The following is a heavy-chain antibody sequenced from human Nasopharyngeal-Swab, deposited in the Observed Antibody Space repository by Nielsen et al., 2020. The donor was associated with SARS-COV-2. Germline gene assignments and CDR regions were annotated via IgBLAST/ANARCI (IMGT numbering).Heavy chain of an antibody. Sequence: GESLKISCAASGFTFSSYRMNWVRQAPGKGLEWVSTISSSGNFMYYADSLKGRFTISRDNAKNSLSLQMDSLRAEDTAVYYCARDSPGRLFDHWGQGTLVTVSS. CDR2: ISSSGNFM. V-gene: IGHV3-21*01. J-gene: IGHJ4*02. D-gene: IGHD6-25*01. CDR3: ARDSPGRLFDH. CDR1: GFTFSSYR.